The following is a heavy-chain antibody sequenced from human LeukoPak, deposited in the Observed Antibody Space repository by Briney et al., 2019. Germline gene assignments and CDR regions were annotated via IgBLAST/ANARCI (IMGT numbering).Heavy chain of an antibody. CDR2: ISTGGGST. Sequence: PGGSLRLSCAASGFTFSSYAMRWVRQVPGKGLEWVSAISTGGGSTYYADSVKGRFTISRDNSMDTLYLQMNGLRAEDTAIYYCTKGRGANSGYYYFDYWGQGTLVTVSS. CDR1: GFTFSSYA. J-gene: IGHJ4*02. V-gene: IGHV3-23*01. CDR3: TKGRGANSGYYYFDY. D-gene: IGHD3-3*01.